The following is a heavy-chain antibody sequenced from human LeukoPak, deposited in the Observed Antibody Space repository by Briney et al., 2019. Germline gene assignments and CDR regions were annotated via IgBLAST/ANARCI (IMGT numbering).Heavy chain of an antibody. J-gene: IGHJ4*02. CDR2: IIPIFGTA. D-gene: IGHD6-13*01. V-gene: IGHV1-69*05. CDR3: ASEAAAGSYFDY. Sequence: SVTLSCKASGGTFSSYAISWVRQAPGQGLEWMGGIIPIFGTANYAQKFQGRVTITTDESTSTAYMELSSLRSEDTAVYYCASEAAAGSYFDYWGQGTLVTVSS. CDR1: GGTFSSYA.